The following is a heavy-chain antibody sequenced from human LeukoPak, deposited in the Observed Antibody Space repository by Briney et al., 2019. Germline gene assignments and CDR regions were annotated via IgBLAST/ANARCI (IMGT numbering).Heavy chain of an antibody. D-gene: IGHD3-3*01. V-gene: IGHV4-39*01. Sequence: SETLSLTCTVSGGSISSSSYYWGWIRQPPGKGLEWIGSIYYSGSTYYNPSLKSRVTISVDTSKNQFSLKLSSVTAADTAVYYCARLVYYDFWSGYWGYYYMDVWGKGTTVTVSS. J-gene: IGHJ6*03. CDR2: IYYSGST. CDR3: ARLVYYDFWSGYWGYYYMDV. CDR1: GGSISSSSYY.